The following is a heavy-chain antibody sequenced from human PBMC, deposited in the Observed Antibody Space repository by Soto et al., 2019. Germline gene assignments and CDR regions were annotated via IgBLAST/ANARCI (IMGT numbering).Heavy chain of an antibody. CDR1: GFKFSIYS. J-gene: IGHJ4*02. Sequence: EVQLVESGGALVQPGGSLRLSCVASGFKFSIYSMNWVRQAPGKGLEWSAYMTSDTKTIKYGDSVKGRFTISRGNAKNSVYLQMNNLSYEDTAVYYCARSVEGHFDYWGQGTVVTVSS. V-gene: IGHV3-48*02. CDR3: ARSVEGHFDY. D-gene: IGHD6-19*01. CDR2: MTSDTKTI.